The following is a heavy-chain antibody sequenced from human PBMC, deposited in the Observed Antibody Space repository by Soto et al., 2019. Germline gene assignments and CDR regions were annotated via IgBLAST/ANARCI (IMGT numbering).Heavy chain of an antibody. CDR1: GFIFSGNG. CDR3: VVNPLDY. Sequence: QVQLVESGGGAVQPGRSLRLSCAASGFIFSGNGMHWVRQAPGKGLEWVGVISNDGGNKYYADSVKGRFTISRDNSKNTLYLQMNSLRAEDTAVYYCVVNPLDYWGQGTLVTVSS. V-gene: IGHV3-30*03. J-gene: IGHJ4*02. CDR2: ISNDGGNK.